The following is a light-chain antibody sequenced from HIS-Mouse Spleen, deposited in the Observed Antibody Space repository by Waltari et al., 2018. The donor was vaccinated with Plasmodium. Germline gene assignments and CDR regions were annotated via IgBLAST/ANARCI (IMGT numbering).Light chain of an antibody. V-gene: IGKV3-15*01. CDR1: QSVSSN. CDR3: RKYNNWSIT. CDR2: GAS. J-gene: IGKJ3*01. Sequence: EIVMTQSPATLSVSPGERATLSCRASQSVSSNLAWYQQKPGQAPRLLIYGASTRATGIPARFSGIGSGTEFTLTISSLQSEDIAVYYCRKYNNWSITFGPGTKVNIK.